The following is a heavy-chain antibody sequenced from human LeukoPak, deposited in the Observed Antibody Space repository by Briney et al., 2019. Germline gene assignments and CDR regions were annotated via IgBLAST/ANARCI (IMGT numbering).Heavy chain of an antibody. Sequence: GGSLRLSCAASGFTFSSYAMSWVRQAPGKGLEWVSVISGSGVGTYYADCVKGRFTISRDNSKNILYLQMNSLRADDTAVYYCAKDRVVVITTPFDSWGQGTLVTVSS. D-gene: IGHD3-22*01. CDR1: GFTFSSYA. CDR2: ISGSGVGT. V-gene: IGHV3-23*01. J-gene: IGHJ4*02. CDR3: AKDRVVVITTPFDS.